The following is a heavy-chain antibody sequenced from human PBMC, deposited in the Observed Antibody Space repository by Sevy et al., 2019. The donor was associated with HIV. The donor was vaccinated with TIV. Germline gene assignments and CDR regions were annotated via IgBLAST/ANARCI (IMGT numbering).Heavy chain of an antibody. V-gene: IGHV4-30-4*01. D-gene: IGHD6-6*01. CDR1: GGSXXXGXYY. CDR3: ARDATEXTSSXVXXXP. CDR2: ISXTGNT. J-gene: IGHJ5*02. Sequence: SETLSLTCTVSGGSXXXGXYYWHWIRQPPGKGLEWIGYISXTGNTYYNPSLKSPVTISVDTSNNQFSLRLTSVTAADTAVYYCARDATEXTSSXVXXXPWGQGTLVTVSS.